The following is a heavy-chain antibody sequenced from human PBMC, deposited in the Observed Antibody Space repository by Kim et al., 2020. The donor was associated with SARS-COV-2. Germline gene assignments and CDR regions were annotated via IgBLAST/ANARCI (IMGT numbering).Heavy chain of an antibody. Sequence: ASVKVSCKVSGYPLTESSMHWVRQAPGKGLAWMGGFDPEDGETKYAQKFQGRVTMTEDTSTDTAYMEMSNLRSGDTALYYCVAKHLRVLFWGQGTLVTVS. CDR3: VAKHLRVLF. D-gene: IGHD3-3*01. V-gene: IGHV1-24*01. J-gene: IGHJ4*02. CDR2: FDPEDGET. CDR1: GYPLTESS.